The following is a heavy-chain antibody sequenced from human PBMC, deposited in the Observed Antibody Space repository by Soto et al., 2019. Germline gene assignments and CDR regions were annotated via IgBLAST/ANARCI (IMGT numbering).Heavy chain of an antibody. D-gene: IGHD2-15*01. CDR2: ISNSGST. J-gene: IGHJ2*01. V-gene: IGHV4-31*03. Sequence: QVQLQESGPGLVKPSQTLSLTCTVSGGSINSGGNYWSWVRQLPGDGLEWIGYISNSGSTYYNPSLKGRMTMSVDASENQFSLNLNSVTAADTAVYYCARSSHSRYFDLWGRGTLVTVSS. CDR3: ARSSHSRYFDL. CDR1: GGSINSGGNY.